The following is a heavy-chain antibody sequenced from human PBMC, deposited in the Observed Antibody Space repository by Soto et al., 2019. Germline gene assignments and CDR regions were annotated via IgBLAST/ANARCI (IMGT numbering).Heavy chain of an antibody. V-gene: IGHV1-2*02. CDR1: GYTFTDYY. CDR2: MNPSNGVT. CDR3: ARGALTVANWFDP. Sequence: ASVKVSCKASGYTFTDYYMNWVRQAPGQGLEWMGWMNPSNGVTTYAQRFQGRVTMTRDTSISTAYMDLSSLRSDDTAVYYCARGALTVANWFDPWGQGPQVTVYS. D-gene: IGHD6-19*01. J-gene: IGHJ5*02.